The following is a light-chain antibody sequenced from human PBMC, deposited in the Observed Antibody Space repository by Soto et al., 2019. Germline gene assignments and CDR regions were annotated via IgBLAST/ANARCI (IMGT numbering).Light chain of an antibody. V-gene: IGKV1-39*01. CDR3: QQSYSTPIT. J-gene: IGKJ5*01. CDR1: QSISSY. Sequence: DLQMTQSPSSLSASLGDSVTIXXRASQSISSYLNWYQQKPGKAPKLXIYAASSLQSGVPSRFSGSGSGTDFTLTISSLQPEDFATYYCQQSYSTPITFGQGTRLEIK. CDR2: AAS.